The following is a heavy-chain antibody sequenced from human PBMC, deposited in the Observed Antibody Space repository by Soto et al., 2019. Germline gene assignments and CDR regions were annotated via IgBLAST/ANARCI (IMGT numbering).Heavy chain of an antibody. CDR2: INTACSTK. CDR3: ARAECSSPDCLTAYYSYGLDV. J-gene: IGHJ6*02. Sequence: GSLRRSCAASGFAFSNFEMPWVRQAPRKGLVCLSYINTACSTKYYAESVKGRFTISRDNARNSLVLQMNSLRAEDTAVYYCARAECSSPDCLTAYYSYGLDVWGQGSTVTVSS. V-gene: IGHV3-48*03. D-gene: IGHD3-9*01. CDR1: GFAFSNFE.